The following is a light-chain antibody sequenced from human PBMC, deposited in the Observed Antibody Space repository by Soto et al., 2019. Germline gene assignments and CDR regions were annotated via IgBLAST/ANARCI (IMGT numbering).Light chain of an antibody. CDR2: WAS. CDR1: QSVLYSSNNKNY. Sequence: DIVMTQSPDSLAVSLGERATINCKSSQSVLYSSNNKNYLAWYQQKPGQPPKLLIYWASTRESGVPDRFSGSGSGTDLTLTISSLQAEDVAVYSCQQYYSTPPVTFGPGTKVDIK. CDR3: QQYYSTPPVT. V-gene: IGKV4-1*01. J-gene: IGKJ3*01.